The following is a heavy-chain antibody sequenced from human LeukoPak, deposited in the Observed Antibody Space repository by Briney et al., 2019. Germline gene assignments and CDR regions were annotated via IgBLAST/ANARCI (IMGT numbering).Heavy chain of an antibody. CDR3: ARGSYGSGSPRDY. J-gene: IGHJ4*02. V-gene: IGHV1-2*02. CDR1: GYTFTGYY. Sequence: ASVKVSCKASGYTFTGYYMHWVRQAPGQGLEWMGWINPNSGGTNYAQKFQGRVTMTRDTSISTAYMELSRLRSDDTAVYYCARGSYGSGSPRDYWGQGTLVTVSS. CDR2: INPNSGGT. D-gene: IGHD3-10*01.